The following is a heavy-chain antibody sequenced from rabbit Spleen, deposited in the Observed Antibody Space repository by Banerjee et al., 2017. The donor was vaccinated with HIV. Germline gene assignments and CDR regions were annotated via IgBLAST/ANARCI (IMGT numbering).Heavy chain of an antibody. CDR2: IDTGSGST. J-gene: IGHJ2*01. D-gene: IGHD1-1*01. CDR1: GFDFTVTYY. CDR3: ARGDVGAGVGGYGFDL. V-gene: IGHV1S40*01. Sequence: QSLEESGGDLVKPGASLTLTCKASGFDFTVTYYMCWVRQAPGKGLEWIACIDTGSGSTDYASWVNGRFTISKTSSTTVDLKMTSLTAADTATYFCARGDVGAGVGGYGFDLWGPGTLVTVS.